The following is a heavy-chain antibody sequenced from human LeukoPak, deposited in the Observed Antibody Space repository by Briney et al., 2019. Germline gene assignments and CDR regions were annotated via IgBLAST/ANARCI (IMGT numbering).Heavy chain of an antibody. J-gene: IGHJ4*02. V-gene: IGHV1-18*01. CDR1: DYTFITYG. Sequence: ASVKVSCKASDYTFITYGLSWVRQAPGQGLEWMGWINTYNGNTNYAQKLQGRVTMTTDTSTNTAYMELRSLRSDDTAVYYCARGSAMAQKQLVRHFDSWGQGTLVIVSS. CDR2: INTYNGNT. CDR3: ARGSAMAQKQLVRHFDS. D-gene: IGHD6-6*01.